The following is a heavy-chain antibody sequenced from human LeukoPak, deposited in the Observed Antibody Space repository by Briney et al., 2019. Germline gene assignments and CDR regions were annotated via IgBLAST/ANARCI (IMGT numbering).Heavy chain of an antibody. V-gene: IGHV3-9*01. J-gene: IGHJ3*02. Sequence: GRSLRLSCAASGFTFDDYAMHWVRQAPGKGLEWVSGISWNSGSIGYADSVKGRFTISRDNAKNSLYLQMNSLRVEDAALYYCAKLGGDPKLDAFDIWGQGTMVTVSS. D-gene: IGHD2-21*02. CDR2: ISWNSGSI. CDR1: GFTFDDYA. CDR3: AKLGGDPKLDAFDI.